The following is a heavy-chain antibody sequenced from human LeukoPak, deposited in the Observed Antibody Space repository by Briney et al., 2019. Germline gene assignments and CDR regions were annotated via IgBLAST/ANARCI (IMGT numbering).Heavy chain of an antibody. CDR3: ARDNYYDSSGYFDY. Sequence: PSETLSLTCTVSGGSISSSYYYWGWIRQPPGKGLEWIGSIYYSGSTYYDPSLKSRVTISVDTSKNQFSLKLSSVTAADTAVYYCARDNYYDSSGYFDYWGQGTLVTVSS. J-gene: IGHJ4*02. CDR1: GGSISSSYYY. CDR2: IYYSGST. V-gene: IGHV4-39*07. D-gene: IGHD3-22*01.